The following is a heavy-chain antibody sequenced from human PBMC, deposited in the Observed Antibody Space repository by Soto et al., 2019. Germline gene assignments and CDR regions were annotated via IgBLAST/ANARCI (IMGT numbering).Heavy chain of an antibody. J-gene: IGHJ6*03. CDR1: GGSFSGYY. CDR3: ARGLYSSGWGDYYYYYYMDV. Sequence: SETLSLTCAVYGGSFSGYYWSWIRQPPGKGLEWIGEINHSGSTNYNPSLKSRVTISVDTSKNQFSLKLSSVTAADTAVYYCARGLYSSGWGDYYYYYYMDVWGKGTTVTVSS. CDR2: INHSGST. V-gene: IGHV4-34*01. D-gene: IGHD6-19*01.